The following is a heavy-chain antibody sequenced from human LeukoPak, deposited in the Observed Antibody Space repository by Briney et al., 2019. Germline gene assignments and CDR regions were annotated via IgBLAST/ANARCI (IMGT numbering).Heavy chain of an antibody. D-gene: IGHD3-9*01. CDR1: GGSISSYY. J-gene: IGHJ4*02. CDR3: ARHDNSLTGYYIGYFDY. CDR2: IYDSGST. V-gene: IGHV4-59*08. Sequence: SETLSLTCTVSGGSISSYYWSWIRQPPGKGLEWIGYIYDSGSTNYNPSLKSRVTISVDTSKNQFSLKLSSVTAADTAVYYCARHDNSLTGYYIGYFDYWGQGTLVTVSS.